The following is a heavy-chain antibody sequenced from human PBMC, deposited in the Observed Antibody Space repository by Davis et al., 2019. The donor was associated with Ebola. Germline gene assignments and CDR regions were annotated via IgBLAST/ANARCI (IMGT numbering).Heavy chain of an antibody. J-gene: IGHJ5*02. D-gene: IGHD1-26*01. CDR3: ARGVGATTGWFDP. V-gene: IGHV4-59*12. Sequence: MPGGSLRLSCTVSGGSISSYYWSWIRQPPGKGLEWIGYIYYSGSTNYNPSLQSRVTISVDTSKNQFSLKLSSMTAADTAVYYCARGVGATTGWFDPWGQGTLVTVSS. CDR2: IYYSGST. CDR1: GGSISSYY.